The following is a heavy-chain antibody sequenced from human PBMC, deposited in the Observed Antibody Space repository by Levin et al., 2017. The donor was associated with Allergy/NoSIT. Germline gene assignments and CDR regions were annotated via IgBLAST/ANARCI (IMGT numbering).Heavy chain of an antibody. Sequence: ASVKVSCKATGYSFTGYYLHWVRQAPGQGLEWMGWVNPNTGGTNYAQKFQGRVTMTRDTSITTAYMELSSLRSDDTAVYFCARAGFNCSSTSCYRGFFDFWGRGTLVTVSS. CDR3: ARAGFNCSSTSCYRGFFDF. V-gene: IGHV1-2*02. J-gene: IGHJ2*01. CDR1: GYSFTGYY. D-gene: IGHD2-2*02. CDR2: VNPNTGGT.